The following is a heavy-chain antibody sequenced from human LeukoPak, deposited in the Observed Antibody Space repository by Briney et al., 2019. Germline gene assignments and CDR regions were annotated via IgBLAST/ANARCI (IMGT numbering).Heavy chain of an antibody. CDR3: ARHKNPGWYFDY. J-gene: IGHJ4*02. Sequence: KSSETLSLTCTVSGGSISSYYWSWIRQPAGKGLEWIGRIYTSGTTNYNPSFKSRVTISVDTSKNQFSLKLSSVTAADTAVYCCARHKNPGWYFDYWGQGTLVTVSS. D-gene: IGHD2-15*01. V-gene: IGHV4-4*07. CDR2: IYTSGTT. CDR1: GGSISSYY.